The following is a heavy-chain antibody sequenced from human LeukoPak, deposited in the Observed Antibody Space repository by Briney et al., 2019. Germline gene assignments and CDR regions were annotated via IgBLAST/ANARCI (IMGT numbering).Heavy chain of an antibody. CDR1: GFTFRSNW. Sequence: GGSLRLSCAAYGFTFRSNWMHWVRQAPGKGLVWVSRINRDGSSTSYADSVKGRFTISRDNAKNTLYLQMNSLRAEDTAVYYCARGLTGDHYWGQGTLVTVSS. CDR2: INRDGSST. D-gene: IGHD3-9*01. CDR3: ARGLTGDHY. J-gene: IGHJ4*02. V-gene: IGHV3-74*01.